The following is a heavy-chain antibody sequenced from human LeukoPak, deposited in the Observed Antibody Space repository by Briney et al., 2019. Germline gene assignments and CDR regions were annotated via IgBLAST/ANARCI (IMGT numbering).Heavy chain of an antibody. CDR2: ISYDGSDK. J-gene: IGHJ2*01. CDR3: TTTYYDSSGYLDWYFDL. V-gene: IGHV3-30*03. D-gene: IGHD3-22*01. Sequence: GGSLRLSCAASGFTFKTYSMNWVRQAPGKGLEWVAVISYDGSDKYYADSVKGRFTISRDNSENTLYLQMSSLRAEDTAVYYCTTTYYDSSGYLDWYFDLWGRGTLVTVSS. CDR1: GFTFKTYS.